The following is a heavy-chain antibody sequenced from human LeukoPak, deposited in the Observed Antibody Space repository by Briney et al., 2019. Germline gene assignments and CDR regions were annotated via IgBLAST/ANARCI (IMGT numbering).Heavy chain of an antibody. CDR3: ARILAFSGSWGYFDY. J-gene: IGHJ4*02. V-gene: IGHV3-21*04. CDR2: ITSGSTYK. D-gene: IGHD6-13*01. Sequence: PGGSLRLSCAASGFTFSGYSMNWVRQAPGKGLEWVSSITSGSTYKYYADSVKGRFTISRDNAKNSLYLQMNGLRAEDTAVYYCARILAFSGSWGYFDYWGQGALVTVSS. CDR1: GFTFSGYS.